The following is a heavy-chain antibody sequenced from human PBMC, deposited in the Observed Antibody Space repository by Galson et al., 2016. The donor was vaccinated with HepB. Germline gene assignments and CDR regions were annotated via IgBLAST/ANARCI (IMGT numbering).Heavy chain of an antibody. CDR3: ARSMRNVYNFDY. CDR2: ISNDGTSK. D-gene: IGHD5-24*01. CDR1: GFAFNDFA. V-gene: IGHV3-30-3*01. Sequence: SLRLSCAASGFAFNDFAMHWVRQAPGKGLDWVAVISNDGTSKYYRDSAKGRFTVSRDNSKNTLILQMNSLRADDTAVFYCARSMRNVYNFDYWGQGTLVTVSS. J-gene: IGHJ4*02.